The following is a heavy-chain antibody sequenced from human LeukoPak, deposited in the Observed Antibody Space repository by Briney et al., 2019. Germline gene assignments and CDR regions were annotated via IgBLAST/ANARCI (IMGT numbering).Heavy chain of an antibody. CDR3: AKDGYCTNGVCYSLDC. J-gene: IGHJ4*02. CDR2: IRYEGSKK. D-gene: IGHD2-8*01. CDR1: GFTFSSYG. V-gene: IGHV3-30*02. Sequence: PGGSLRLSCVASGFTFSSYGRHWVRQAPGKGGEWGAFIRYEGSKKYYADSVKGRFTLSGDNSKNSLYLQMNGLRAEDMAVYYCAKDGYCTNGVCYSLDCWGQGTLVTVSS.